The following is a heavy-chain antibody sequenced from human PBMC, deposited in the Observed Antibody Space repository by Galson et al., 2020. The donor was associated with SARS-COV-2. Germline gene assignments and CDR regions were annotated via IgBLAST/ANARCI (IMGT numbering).Heavy chain of an antibody. CDR2: MNPNSGNT. Sequence: GESLKISCKASGYTFTSYDINWVRQATGQGLEWMGWMNPNSGNTDYVQKFQGRVTMTRNTSISTAYMELSSLRSEDTAVYYCARAERITIFGVVTLLYYYMDVWGKGTTVTVSS. CDR3: ARAERITIFGVVTLLYYYMDV. CDR1: GYTFTSYD. V-gene: IGHV1-8*01. J-gene: IGHJ6*03. D-gene: IGHD3-3*01.